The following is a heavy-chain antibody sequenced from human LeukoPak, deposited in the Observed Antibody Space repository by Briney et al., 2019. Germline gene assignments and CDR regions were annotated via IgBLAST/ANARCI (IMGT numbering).Heavy chain of an antibody. V-gene: IGHV1-2*02. Sequence: ASVKASCKASGYSFTDYYMHWGRQAPGQGLEWMGWINPNNGGTNYEQKFQGRVTMTRDTSISTVYIELSRLTSDDTSVYYCARDASRTTAPDDYWGQGTLVTVSS. J-gene: IGHJ4*02. D-gene: IGHD1-1*01. CDR2: INPNNGGT. CDR3: ARDASRTTAPDDY. CDR1: GYSFTDYY.